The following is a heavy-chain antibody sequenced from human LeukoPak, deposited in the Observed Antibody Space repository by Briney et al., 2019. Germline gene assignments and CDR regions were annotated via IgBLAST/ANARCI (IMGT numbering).Heavy chain of an antibody. CDR3: ARGPNDILTGYYRTFFDY. CDR1: GGSISSGGYS. Sequence: ASQTLSLTCVVSGGSISSGGYSWSWIRQPPGRGLEVIGYIYHSGATYYNPSLKSRVTISVDRPKDQFSLKLTSVTAADTAVYYCARGPNDILTGYYRTFFDYWGQGALVTVSS. J-gene: IGHJ4*02. CDR2: IYHSGAT. V-gene: IGHV4-30-2*01. D-gene: IGHD3-9*01.